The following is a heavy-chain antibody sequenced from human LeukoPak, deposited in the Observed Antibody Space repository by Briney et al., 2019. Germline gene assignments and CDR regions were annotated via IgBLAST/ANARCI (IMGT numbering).Heavy chain of an antibody. D-gene: IGHD5-18*01. CDR2: IYYSGST. CDR3: ARRQLWLGGEFDY. CDR1: GGSISSYY. J-gene: IGHJ4*02. V-gene: IGHV4-59*08. Sequence: SETLSLTCTVSGGSISSYYWSWLRQPPGKGLEWIGYIYYSGSTNYNPSPKSRVTISVDTSKNQSSLKLSSVTAAYTAVYYCARRQLWLGGEFDYWGQGTLVTVSS.